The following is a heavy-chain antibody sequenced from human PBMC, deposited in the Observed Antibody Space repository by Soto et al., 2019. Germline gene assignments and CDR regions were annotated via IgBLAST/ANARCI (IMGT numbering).Heavy chain of an antibody. CDR2: ISGSGGST. J-gene: IGHJ4*02. CDR1: GFTFSSYA. Sequence: GGSLILSFAAPGFTFSSYAMSWVRPAPGKGLEWVSAISGSGGSTYYADSVKGRFTISRDNSKNSLYLQMNSLRDEDTAVYYCARALWFGEFPYFDYWGQGTLVTVSS. V-gene: IGHV3-23*01. CDR3: ARALWFGEFPYFDY. D-gene: IGHD3-10*01.